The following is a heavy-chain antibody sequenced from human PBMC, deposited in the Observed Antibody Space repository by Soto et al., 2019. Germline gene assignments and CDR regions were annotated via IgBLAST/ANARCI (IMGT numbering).Heavy chain of an antibody. CDR1: GYTFTSYA. CDR2: INAGNGNT. V-gene: IGHV1-3*01. Sequence: QVQLVQSGAEVKKPGASVKVSCKASGYTFTSYAMHWVRQAPGQRLEWMGWINAGNGNTKYSQKFQGRVTITRDTXASTAYMELSSLRSEDTAVYYCARVIDSSSWYYFDYWGQGTLVTVSS. D-gene: IGHD6-13*01. J-gene: IGHJ4*02. CDR3: ARVIDSSSWYYFDY.